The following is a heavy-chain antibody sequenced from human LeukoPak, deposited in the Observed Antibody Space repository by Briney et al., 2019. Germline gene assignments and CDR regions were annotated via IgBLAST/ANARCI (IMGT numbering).Heavy chain of an antibody. V-gene: IGHV4-59*01. J-gene: IGHJ4*02. CDR3: ARKGGHFDY. Sequence: PSETLSLTCTVSGDSINYYYWSWIRQSPGKGLEWIGYVYYNGSAKYNPSLKSRVTISVDMSKNQFSLKVSSVTAADTAIYYCARKGGHFDYWGQGTLVTVSS. D-gene: IGHD2-15*01. CDR2: VYYNGSA. CDR1: GDSINYYY.